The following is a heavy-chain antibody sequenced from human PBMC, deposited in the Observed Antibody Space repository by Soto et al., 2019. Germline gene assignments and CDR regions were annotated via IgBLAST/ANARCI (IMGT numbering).Heavy chain of an antibody. Sequence: GGSLRLSCAASGFTFSSYSMNWVRQAPGKGLEWVSSISSSSSYIYYADSVKGRFTISRDNAKNSLYLQMNSLRAEDTAVYYCARGPPRYCSGGSCYQVVYYMEVWGKGTTVTVSS. CDR3: ARGPPRYCSGGSCYQVVYYMEV. D-gene: IGHD2-15*01. V-gene: IGHV3-21*01. CDR1: GFTFSSYS. CDR2: ISSSSSYI. J-gene: IGHJ6*03.